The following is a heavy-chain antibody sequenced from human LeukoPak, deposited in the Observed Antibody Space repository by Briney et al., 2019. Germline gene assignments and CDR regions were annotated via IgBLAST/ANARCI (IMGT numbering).Heavy chain of an antibody. CDR1: GFTFSSYG. J-gene: IGHJ4*02. CDR3: AKDLRAYYYGSGSFDY. V-gene: IGHV3-30*18. Sequence: GRSLRLSCAASGFTFSSYGMHWVRQAPGKGLEWVAVISYDGSNKYYADSVKGRFTISRDNSKNTLYLHMNSLRAEDTAVYYCAKDLRAYYYGSGSFDYWGQGTLVTVSS. CDR2: ISYDGSNK. D-gene: IGHD3-10*01.